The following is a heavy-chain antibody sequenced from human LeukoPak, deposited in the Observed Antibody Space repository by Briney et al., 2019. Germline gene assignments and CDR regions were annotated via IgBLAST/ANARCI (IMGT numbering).Heavy chain of an antibody. CDR3: ARDGSITMVRGVSYYYYMDV. CDR2: IYTSGST. V-gene: IGHV4-61*02. J-gene: IGHJ6*03. CDR1: GGSISSGSYY. D-gene: IGHD3-10*01. Sequence: SETLSLTCTVSGGSISSGSYYWSWIRQPAGKGLEWIGRIYTSGSTNYNPSLKSRVTISVDTSKNQFSLKLSSVTAADTAVYYCARDGSITMVRGVSYYYYMDVWGKGTTVTISS.